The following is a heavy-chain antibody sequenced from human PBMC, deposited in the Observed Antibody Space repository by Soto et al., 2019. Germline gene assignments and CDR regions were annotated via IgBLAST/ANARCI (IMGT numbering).Heavy chain of an antibody. Sequence: QVQLQESGPGLVKPSETLSLTCTVSGGSISSYYWSWIRQPPGKGLEWIGYIYYSGSTNYNPSLKSRVTISVDTSKNQFSLKLSSVTAADTAVYYCARARWSGYDYYFDYWGQGTLVTVS. CDR2: IYYSGST. CDR3: ARARWSGYDYYFDY. CDR1: GGSISSYY. V-gene: IGHV4-59*01. J-gene: IGHJ4*02. D-gene: IGHD5-12*01.